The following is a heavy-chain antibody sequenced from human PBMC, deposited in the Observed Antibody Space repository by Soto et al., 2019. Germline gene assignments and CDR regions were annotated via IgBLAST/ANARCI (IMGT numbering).Heavy chain of an antibody. CDR1: GYTFTGYY. V-gene: IGHV1-2*02. D-gene: IGHD3-9*01. CDR3: ARDVSPTYYEILTGYPVYYYGMDV. Sequence: ASVKVSCKASGYTFTGYYMHWVRQAPGQGLEWMGWINPNSGGTNYAQKFQGRVTMTRDTSISTAYMELSRLRSDDTAVYYCARDVSPTYYEILTGYPVYYYGMDVWGQGTTVTVSS. J-gene: IGHJ6*02. CDR2: INPNSGGT.